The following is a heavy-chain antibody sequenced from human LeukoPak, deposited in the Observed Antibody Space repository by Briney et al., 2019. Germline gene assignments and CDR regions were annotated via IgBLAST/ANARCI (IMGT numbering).Heavy chain of an antibody. Sequence: GESLEISCEGSGYNFTSYWIGWVRPVPGKGLEWMGIIYPGDSDTRYSPSFQGQVTISADKSISTAYLQWSSLKASDTAMYYCARGQDTAMAYYFDYWGQGTLVTVSS. J-gene: IGHJ4*02. CDR3: ARGQDTAMAYYFDY. CDR1: GYNFTSYW. V-gene: IGHV5-51*01. CDR2: IYPGDSDT. D-gene: IGHD5-18*01.